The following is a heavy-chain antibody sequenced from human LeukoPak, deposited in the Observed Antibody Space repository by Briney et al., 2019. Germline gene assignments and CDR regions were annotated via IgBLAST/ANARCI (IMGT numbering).Heavy chain of an antibody. CDR1: GLTFSSYA. Sequence: PGGSLRLSCAASGLTFSSYAMHWVRQAPGKGLEWVAVISYDGSNKYYADSVKGRFTISRDNSKNTLYLQMNSLRAEDTAVYYCARESYGDYVFDYWGQGTLVTVSS. CDR2: ISYDGSNK. V-gene: IGHV3-30*04. D-gene: IGHD4-17*01. CDR3: ARESYGDYVFDY. J-gene: IGHJ4*02.